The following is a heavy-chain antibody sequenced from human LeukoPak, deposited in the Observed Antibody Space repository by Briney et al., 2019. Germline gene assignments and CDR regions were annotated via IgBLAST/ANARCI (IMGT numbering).Heavy chain of an antibody. CDR1: GYTFTSYY. Sequence: ASVKVSCKASGYTFTSYYMHWVRQAPGQGLEWMGIINPSGGSTSYAQEFQGRVTMTRDMSTSTVYMELSSLRSEDTAVYYCARGGYSNYYMDVWGKGTTVTVSS. D-gene: IGHD4-11*01. V-gene: IGHV1-46*01. CDR3: ARGGYSNYYMDV. CDR2: INPSGGST. J-gene: IGHJ6*03.